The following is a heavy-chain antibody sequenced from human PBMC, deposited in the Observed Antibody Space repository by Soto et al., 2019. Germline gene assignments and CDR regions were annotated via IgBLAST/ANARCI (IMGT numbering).Heavy chain of an antibody. CDR2: VNPIVSMS. CDR3: ASSYGSGYRAFDY. V-gene: IGHV1-69*02. D-gene: IGHD3-10*01. Sequence: QVQLVQSGAEVKRPGSSVKVSCKASGDTFNFYSINWVRQAPGLGLEWMGRVNPIVSMSNYAQKFQGRVTMTADKSTSTAYMELSSRRSEDTAIYCCASSYGSGYRAFDYWGQGALVTVSS. J-gene: IGHJ4*02. CDR1: GDTFNFYS.